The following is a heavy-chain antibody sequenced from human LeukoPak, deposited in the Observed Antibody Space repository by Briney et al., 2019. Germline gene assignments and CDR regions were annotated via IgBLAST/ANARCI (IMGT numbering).Heavy chain of an antibody. D-gene: IGHD1-26*01. J-gene: IGHJ4*02. Sequence: PSETLSLTCTVSGDSISTSNSYWGWIRQPPGKGLEWIGSIYYSGNTYYNASLKSRVTMSVDTSKNQFSLKLSSVTAADTAVYYCAGRYSGSYFSFDYWGQGTLVTVSS. CDR3: AGRYSGSYFSFDY. CDR1: GDSISTSNSY. V-gene: IGHV4-39*07. CDR2: IYYSGNT.